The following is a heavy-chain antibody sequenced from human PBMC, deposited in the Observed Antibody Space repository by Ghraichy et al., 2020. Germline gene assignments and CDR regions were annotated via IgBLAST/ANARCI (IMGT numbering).Heavy chain of an antibody. D-gene: IGHD2-21*02. CDR1: GGSISSSSYY. Sequence: SETLSLTCTVSGGSISSSSYYWGWIRQPPGKGLEWIGSIYYSGSTYYNPSLKSRVTISVDTSKNQFSLKLSSVTAADTAVYYCARHQSDGDCGGDCFIGGPYYFDYWGQGTLVTVSS. CDR3: ARHQSDGDCGGDCFIGGPYYFDY. CDR2: IYYSGST. J-gene: IGHJ4*02. V-gene: IGHV4-39*01.